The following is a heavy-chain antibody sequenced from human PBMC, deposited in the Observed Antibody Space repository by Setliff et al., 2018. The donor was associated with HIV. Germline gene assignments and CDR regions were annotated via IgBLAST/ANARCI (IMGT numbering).Heavy chain of an antibody. V-gene: IGHV4-4*08. CDR2: MYISGST. Sequence: SEPLSLTCTVSGGSISSYYWSWIRQPPGKGLEWIGHMYISGSTTYNPSLKSRVTLSVDTSRNQFSLNLSSVTAADTAVYYCARAINKAFDIWGQGTMVTVSS. J-gene: IGHJ3*02. CDR3: ARAINKAFDI. CDR1: GGSISSYY.